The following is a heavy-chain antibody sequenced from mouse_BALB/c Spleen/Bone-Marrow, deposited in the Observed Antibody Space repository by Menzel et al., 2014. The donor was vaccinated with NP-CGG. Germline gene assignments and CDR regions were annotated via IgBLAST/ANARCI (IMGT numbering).Heavy chain of an antibody. J-gene: IGHJ2*01. CDR3: ARHQRYAYYLDT. CDR2: IHPNSGNT. D-gene: IGHD2-14*01. CDR1: GYTFTSSW. V-gene: IGHV1S130*01. Sequence: VQLQQSGSGLVKPGDSVKLSCTTSGYTFTSSWMHWAQQRPGQGLELVGEIHPNSGNTNYNEKFKGKATITVDTSSNTASVDLRSLTSEETAVYYCARHQRYAYYLDTWGQRTTLTVS.